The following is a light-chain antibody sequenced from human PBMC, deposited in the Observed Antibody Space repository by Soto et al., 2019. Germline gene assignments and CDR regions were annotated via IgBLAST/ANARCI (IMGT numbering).Light chain of an antibody. J-gene: IGKJ5*01. V-gene: IGKV3-20*01. CDR3: QQYGSPIT. CDR2: GAS. Sequence: QSAAALSVSPVDRAALAFRASQSVSSYIAWYQQKPGQPPSLLIYGASSRATGIPDRCSGSGSGTDFTLTISRLEPEDFAVYYCQQYGSPITFGQGTRLEIK. CDR1: QSVSSY.